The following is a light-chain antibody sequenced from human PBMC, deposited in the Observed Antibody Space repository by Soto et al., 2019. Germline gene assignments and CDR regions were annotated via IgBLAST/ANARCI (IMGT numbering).Light chain of an antibody. CDR1: SSNIGASYD. CDR2: DDT. J-gene: IGLJ3*02. V-gene: IGLV1-40*01. Sequence: QSVLTQPPSVSGAPGQRVTISSTGSSSNIGASYDVHWYQHLPGTAPKLLIYDDTNRPSGVPDRFSGSKSGTSASLAITGLQAEDEANYYCQSYDSGLSAVVFGGGTKLTVL. CDR3: QSYDSGLSAVV.